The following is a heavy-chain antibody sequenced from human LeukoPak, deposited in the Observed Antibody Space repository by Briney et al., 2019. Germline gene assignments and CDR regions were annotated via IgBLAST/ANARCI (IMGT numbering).Heavy chain of an antibody. J-gene: IGHJ6*02. D-gene: IGHD3-10*01. CDR2: IYSSGSN. V-gene: IGHV4-4*07. CDR3: ARGLVYGSGYYYGLDV. CDR1: GGSISNYY. Sequence: PSETLSLTCTVSGGSISNYYWAWIRQPAGKGLDWIGRIYSSGSNNYNPSLKSRVTMSVDTSKNQISLKLSSVTAADTAVYYCARGLVYGSGYYYGLDVWGQGTTVTVSS.